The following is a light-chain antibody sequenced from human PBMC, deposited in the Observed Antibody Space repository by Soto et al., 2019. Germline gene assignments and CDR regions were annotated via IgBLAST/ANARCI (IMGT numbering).Light chain of an antibody. Sequence: EIVLTQSPGTLSLSPGERATISCRASQSINSRYLAWYQQKPGQAPRLLIDGASSRATGIPDRFSGSCSGTDFSLTISRLEPEDFSVYYCQQFGSSSAFTFGHGTKVEIK. V-gene: IGKV3-20*01. CDR3: QQFGSSSAFT. CDR1: QSINSRY. CDR2: GAS. J-gene: IGKJ3*01.